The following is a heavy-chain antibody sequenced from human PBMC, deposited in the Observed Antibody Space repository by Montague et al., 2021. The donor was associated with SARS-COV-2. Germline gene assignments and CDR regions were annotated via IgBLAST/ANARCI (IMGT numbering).Heavy chain of an antibody. V-gene: IGHV3-30*03. CDR1: GFTFSSYG. J-gene: IGHJ6*02. CDR2: ISYDGSNK. CDR3: AGSLLEYYGMDV. D-gene: IGHD3-3*01. Sequence: SLRLSCAASGFTFSSYGMHWVRQAPGKGLEWVAVISYDGSNKYYADSVKGRFTISRDNSKNTLYLQMNSLRAEDTALYYCAGSLLEYYGMDVWGQGTTVTVSS.